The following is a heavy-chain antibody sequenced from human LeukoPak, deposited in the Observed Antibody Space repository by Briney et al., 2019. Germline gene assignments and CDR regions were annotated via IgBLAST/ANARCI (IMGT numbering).Heavy chain of an antibody. D-gene: IGHD2-2*01. J-gene: IGHJ4*01. V-gene: IGHV4-34*01. CDR3: ARVPIRVVAGEPTPIDYFDY. Sequence: PSETLSLTCAVYGGSFSGYYWSWISQPPGKGLEWIGEINHSGSTNYNPSLKSRVTISLDTSKNQFSLKLISVTAADTAVYYCARVPIRVVAGEPTPIDYFDYWGQGTLVTVSS. CDR2: INHSGST. CDR1: GGSFSGYY.